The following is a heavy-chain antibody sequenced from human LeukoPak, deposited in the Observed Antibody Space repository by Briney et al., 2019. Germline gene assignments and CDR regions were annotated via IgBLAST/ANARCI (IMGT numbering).Heavy chain of an antibody. CDR1: GGSISSYY. Sequence: SETLSPTCTVSGGSISSYYWSWIRQPPGKGLEWIGYIYYSGSTNYNPSLKSRVAISVDTSKNQFSLKLSSVTAADTAVYYCAAETAVAGTGFDYWGQGTLVTVSS. CDR3: AAETAVAGTGFDY. V-gene: IGHV4-59*01. D-gene: IGHD6-19*01. J-gene: IGHJ4*02. CDR2: IYYSGST.